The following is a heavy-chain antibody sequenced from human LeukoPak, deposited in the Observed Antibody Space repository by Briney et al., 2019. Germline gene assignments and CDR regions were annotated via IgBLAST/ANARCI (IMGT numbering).Heavy chain of an antibody. J-gene: IGHJ6*03. V-gene: IGHV4-39*06. Sequence: KPSETLSLTCTVSGGSISSSTYYWGWIRQPPGKGLEWIGSLYYSGSTYSNPSLKSRVTISVDTSKNQFPLKLSSVTAADTAVYYCAREQWELLGIYYYYMDAWGKGTTVTVSS. CDR2: LYYSGST. D-gene: IGHD1-26*01. CDR3: AREQWELLGIYYYYMDA. CDR1: GGSISSSTYY.